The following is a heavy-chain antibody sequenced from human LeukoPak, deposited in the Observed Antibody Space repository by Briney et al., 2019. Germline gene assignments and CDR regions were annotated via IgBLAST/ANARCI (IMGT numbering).Heavy chain of an antibody. CDR3: AREGYSSTPDY. J-gene: IGHJ4*02. V-gene: IGHV1-69*06. D-gene: IGHD6-19*01. Sequence: GASVTVSCKASGGTFSSYAISWVRQAPGQGLEWMGGIIPIFGTANYAQKFQGRVTITADKSTSTAYMELNSLRSEDTAVYYCAREGYSSTPDYWGQGTLVTVSS. CDR2: IIPIFGTA. CDR1: GGTFSSYA.